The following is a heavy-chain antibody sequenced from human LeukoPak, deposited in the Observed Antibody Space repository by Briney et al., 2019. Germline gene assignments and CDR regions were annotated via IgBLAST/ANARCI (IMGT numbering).Heavy chain of an antibody. CDR1: GYTFTSYG. CDR2: INPNSGGT. CDR3: ARATGLGESFFDY. J-gene: IGHJ4*02. D-gene: IGHD3-10*01. Sequence: ASVKVSCKASGYTFTSYGISWVRQAPGQGLEWMGWINPNSGGTNYAQEFQGWVTMTRDTSISTAYMELSRLRSDDTAVYYCARATGLGESFFDYWGQGTLVTVSS. V-gene: IGHV1-2*04.